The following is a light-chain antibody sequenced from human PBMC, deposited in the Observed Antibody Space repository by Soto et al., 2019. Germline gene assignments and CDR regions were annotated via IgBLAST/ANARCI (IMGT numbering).Light chain of an antibody. V-gene: IGKV3-20*01. CDR2: RAS. CDR1: QSFDRY. CDR3: HQYGSSPRT. Sequence: IVLTQSPGTLSLSPGESATLSCSASQSFDRYLAWYQQKPGQAPRLLMYRASTRAIGIPDRFTGSGSGTDFTLTISRLEPEDFAVYYCHQYGSSPRTFGQGTKVEIK. J-gene: IGKJ1*01.